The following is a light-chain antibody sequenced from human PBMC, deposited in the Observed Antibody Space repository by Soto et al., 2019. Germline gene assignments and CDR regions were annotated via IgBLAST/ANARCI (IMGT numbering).Light chain of an antibody. J-gene: IGKJ1*01. CDR3: QQYERWPPKT. CDR2: DAS. CDR1: QSVGSK. V-gene: IGKV3-15*01. Sequence: EILMTQSPATLASSPGERATLSCRASQSVGSKFAWYQQKPGQPPRLVMFDASIRATGVPARFSGGGSGTEFTLTISRLESEDFAVYYCQQYERWPPKTFGQGTKVEIK.